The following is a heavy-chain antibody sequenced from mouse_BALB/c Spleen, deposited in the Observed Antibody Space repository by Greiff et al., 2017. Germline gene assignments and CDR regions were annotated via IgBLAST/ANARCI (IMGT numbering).Heavy chain of an antibody. D-gene: IGHD1-1*01. J-gene: IGHJ2*01. CDR2: IYPGSGNT. V-gene: IGHV1-63*01. CDR3: ARRTVGDFDY. Sequence: VKVVESGAELVRPGTSVKISCKASGYAFTNYWLGWVKQRPGHGLEWIGDIYPGSGNTYYNEKFKGKATLTADKSSSTAYMQLSSLTSEDSAVYFCARRTVGDFDYWGQGTTLTVSS. CDR1: GYAFTNYW.